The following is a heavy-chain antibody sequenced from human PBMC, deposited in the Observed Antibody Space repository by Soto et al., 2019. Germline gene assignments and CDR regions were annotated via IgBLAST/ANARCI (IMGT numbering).Heavy chain of an antibody. V-gene: IGHV4-39*01. J-gene: IGHJ4*02. CDR3: ATHPPYGPLDH. D-gene: IGHD4-17*01. Sequence: SETLYLTCTVSGGSITSSRNHWGWIRQPPGKGLEWIGNIYYSENTYYNPSLKSRVTISVDTSKNQFSLRLTSVTAADTAVYYCATHPPYGPLDHWGQGTLVTVS. CDR1: GGSITSSRNH. CDR2: IYYSENT.